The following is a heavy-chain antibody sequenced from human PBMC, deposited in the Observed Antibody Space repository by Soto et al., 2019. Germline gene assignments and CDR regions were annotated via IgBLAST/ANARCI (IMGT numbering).Heavy chain of an antibody. V-gene: IGHV3-9*01. D-gene: IGHD4-17*01. CDR1: GFTVDDYA. J-gene: IGHJ4*02. CDR2: ISAKGDNV. CDR3: AKDMKWGGMTTIHYFDY. Sequence: TGGALRISCVASGFTVDDYAMHWVRQAPGKGLEWVSGISAKGDNVDYADSVKGRFTVSRDNAKNSLFLQMNSLRPEDTALYYCAKDMKWGGMTTIHYFDYWGQGTLVTVSS.